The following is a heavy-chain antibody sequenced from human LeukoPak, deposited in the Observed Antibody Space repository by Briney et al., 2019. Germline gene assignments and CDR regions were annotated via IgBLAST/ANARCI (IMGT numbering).Heavy chain of an antibody. J-gene: IGHJ5*02. Sequence: LPGGSLRLSCAASGFTFSSYGMHWVRQAPGKGLEWVSYISSSSSTIYYADSVKGRFTISRDNAKNSLYLQMNSLRAEDTAVYYCARDCGSGWYGHLDTWFDPWGQGTLVTVSS. V-gene: IGHV3-48*01. D-gene: IGHD6-19*01. CDR3: ARDCGSGWYGHLDTWFDP. CDR2: ISSSSSTI. CDR1: GFTFSSYG.